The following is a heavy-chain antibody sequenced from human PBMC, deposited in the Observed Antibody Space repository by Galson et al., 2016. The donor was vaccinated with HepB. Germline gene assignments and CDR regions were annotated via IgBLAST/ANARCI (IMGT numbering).Heavy chain of an antibody. D-gene: IGHD4-17*01. V-gene: IGHV4-59*12. CDR3: ARGDNPDYGDYASAYYYMDV. J-gene: IGHJ6*03. Sequence: ETLSLTCTVSGGSISTYYWSWIRQPPGKGLEWIGYIYYSGSTNYNPSLKSRVTISVDTSKNQFSLKLSSVTAADTAVYYCARGDNPDYGDYASAYYYMDVWGKGTTVTVSS. CDR1: GGSISTYY. CDR2: IYYSGST.